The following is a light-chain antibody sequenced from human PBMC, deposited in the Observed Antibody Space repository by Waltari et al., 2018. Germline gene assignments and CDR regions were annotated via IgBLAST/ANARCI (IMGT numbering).Light chain of an antibody. CDR1: QSVLYNTDNKNY. CDR3: QQYYDIPVT. J-gene: IGKJ2*01. V-gene: IGKV4-1*01. CDR2: WAS. Sequence: DIVMTQSPDALPVSLGERDTLNGKSSQSVLYNTDNKNYLACYQQKPGQSPKLLIYWASTRESGVPDRFSGSGSGTDFTLTISGLQADDAAIYFCQQYYDIPVTFGQGTRLEIK.